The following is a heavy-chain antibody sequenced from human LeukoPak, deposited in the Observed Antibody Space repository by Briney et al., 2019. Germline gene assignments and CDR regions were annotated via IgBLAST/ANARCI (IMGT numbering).Heavy chain of an antibody. CDR2: IYYSGST. Sequence: SETLSLTCTVSGGSISSSSYYWGWIRQPPGKGLEWIGSIYYSGSTYYNPCLKSRVTISVDTSKNQFSLKLSSVTAADTAVYYCARPMYGSARSYFDYWGQGTLVTVSS. D-gene: IGHD3-10*01. CDR3: ARPMYGSARSYFDY. V-gene: IGHV4-39*01. J-gene: IGHJ4*02. CDR1: GGSISSSSYY.